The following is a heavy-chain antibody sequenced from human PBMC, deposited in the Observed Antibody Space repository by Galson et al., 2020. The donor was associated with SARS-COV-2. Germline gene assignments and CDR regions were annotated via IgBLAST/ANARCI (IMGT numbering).Heavy chain of an antibody. V-gene: IGHV4-59*08. Sequence: SETLSLTCTVSGGYITNYYWSWIRQPPGKGQEWIAFISYSGHTNYSPSLRSRVTISVDTYKNQFSLKLTSVTAAETAVYYCARHAAYCTGGSCESDFDCWGQGTLVSVSS. J-gene: IGHJ4*02. D-gene: IGHD2-15*01. CDR1: GGYITNYY. CDR2: ISYSGHT. CDR3: ARHAAYCTGGSCESDFDC.